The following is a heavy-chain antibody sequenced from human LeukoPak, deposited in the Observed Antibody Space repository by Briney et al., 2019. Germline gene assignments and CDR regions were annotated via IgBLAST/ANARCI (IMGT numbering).Heavy chain of an antibody. CDR1: GFTFSSYG. J-gene: IGHJ4*02. D-gene: IGHD5-12*01. Sequence: PGRSLRLSCAASGFTFSSYGLHWVRQAPGKGLEWVAVISYDGSNKYYADSVKGRFTISRDNSKSTLYLQMNSLRAEDTAVYYCAKDTISGYSGYDYFDYWGQGTLVTVSS. V-gene: IGHV3-30*18. CDR3: AKDTISGYSGYDYFDY. CDR2: ISYDGSNK.